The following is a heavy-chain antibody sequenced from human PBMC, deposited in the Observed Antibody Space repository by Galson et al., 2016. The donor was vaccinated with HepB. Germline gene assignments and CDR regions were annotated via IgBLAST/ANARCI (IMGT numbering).Heavy chain of an antibody. CDR2: INPSGGST. CDR1: GYTFTSYY. D-gene: IGHD6-13*01. Sequence: CKASGYTFTSYYMHWVRQAPGQGLAWMGIINPSGGSTSYAQKFQGRVTMTRDTSTSTVYMELSSLRSEDTAVYYCARLAAAGDYFDHWGQGTLVTVSS. CDR3: ARLAAAGDYFDH. J-gene: IGHJ4*02. V-gene: IGHV1-46*01.